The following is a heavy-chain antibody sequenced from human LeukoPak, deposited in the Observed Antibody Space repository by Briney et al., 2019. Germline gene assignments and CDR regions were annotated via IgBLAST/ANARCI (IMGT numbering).Heavy chain of an antibody. CDR3: ARESETSGWYDY. CDR1: GFMFHDYA. CDR2: ISGDGGST. Sequence: PGGSLRLSCAAPGFMFHDYAIHWIRQAPVKGLEWVSLISGDGGSTFYADSVRGRFTISRDNTRKSLSLQMSSLRSEDTALYYCARESETSGWYDYWGQGTLVTVSS. D-gene: IGHD6-19*01. V-gene: IGHV3-43*02. J-gene: IGHJ4*02.